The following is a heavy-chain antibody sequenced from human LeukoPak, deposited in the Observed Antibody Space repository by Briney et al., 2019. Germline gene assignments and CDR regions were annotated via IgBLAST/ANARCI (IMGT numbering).Heavy chain of an antibody. CDR2: ISGSGGST. D-gene: IGHD2-8*01. V-gene: IGHV3-23*01. CDR3: AKDRSCTNDICHGDFDY. CDR1: GFTFSSYS. J-gene: IGHJ4*02. Sequence: GGSLRLSCAASGFTFSSYSMSWVRQAPGKGLEWVSSISGSGGSTYSADSVKGRFTISRDNSKNTLYLQMNSLRAEDTALYYCAKDRSCTNDICHGDFDYWGQGTLVTVSS.